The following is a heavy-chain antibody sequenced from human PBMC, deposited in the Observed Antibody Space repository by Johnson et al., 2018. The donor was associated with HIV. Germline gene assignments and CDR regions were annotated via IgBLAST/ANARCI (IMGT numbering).Heavy chain of an antibody. CDR2: ISYDGNNK. D-gene: IGHD2-15*01. V-gene: IGHV3-30-3*02. J-gene: IGHJ3*02. Sequence: QVQLVESGGGVVQPGGSLRLSCAASGFTFSSYPMHWVRQPPGKGLEWVAVISYDGNNKYYADSVKGRVTISSDNSKNTLYLQMNSLRAEDTAMYYCAKDNLKRTRGSDAFDIWGQGTRVTVSS. CDR3: AKDNLKRTRGSDAFDI. CDR1: GFTFSSYP.